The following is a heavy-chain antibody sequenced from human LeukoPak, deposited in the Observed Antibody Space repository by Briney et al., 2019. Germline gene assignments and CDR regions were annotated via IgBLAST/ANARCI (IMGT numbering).Heavy chain of an antibody. CDR2: IFYSGNT. CDR1: GGGLSYY. V-gene: IGHV4-39*07. CDR3: ARRSAGYGSGGYYHGMDV. J-gene: IGHJ6*02. D-gene: IGHD3-10*01. Sequence: SETLSLTCTVSGGGLSYYWGWIRQPPGKGLEWIGTIFYSGNTYYNPSLKSRVTISVDTSKNQFSLKLSSVTAADTAVYYCARRSAGYGSGGYYHGMDVWGQGTTVTVSS.